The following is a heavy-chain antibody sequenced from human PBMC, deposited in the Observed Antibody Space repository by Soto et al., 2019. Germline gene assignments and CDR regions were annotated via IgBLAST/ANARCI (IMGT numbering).Heavy chain of an antibody. V-gene: IGHV3-30*03. CDR2: ISYDGSNK. J-gene: IGHJ4*02. CDR3: ATLNSGLHNRFDY. CDR1: GFTFSSYG. D-gene: IGHD1-26*01. Sequence: PGGSLRLSCAASGFTFSSYGMHWVRQAPGKGLEWVAVISYDGSNKYYADSVKGRFTISRDNSKNTLYLQINSLRAEDTAVYYCATLNSGLHNRFDYWGQGTLVTVSS.